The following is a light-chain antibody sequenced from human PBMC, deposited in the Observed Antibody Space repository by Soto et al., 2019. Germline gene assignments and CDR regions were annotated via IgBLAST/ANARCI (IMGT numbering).Light chain of an antibody. CDR1: NIGTKS. CDR2: YDS. J-gene: IGLJ7*01. V-gene: IGLV3-21*04. Sequence: SYELTQPPSVSVAPGVTARITCGGNNIGTKSVHWYQQKPGQAPILVIYYDSDRPSGIPERFSGSNSGNTATLTISRVEAGDEADYCCQVWDSSSDHAVFGGGTQLTVL. CDR3: QVWDSSSDHAV.